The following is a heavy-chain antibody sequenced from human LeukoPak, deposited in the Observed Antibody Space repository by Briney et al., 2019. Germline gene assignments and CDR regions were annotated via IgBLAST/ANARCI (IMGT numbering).Heavy chain of an antibody. V-gene: IGHV3-33*01. CDR3: ARLDGSSRGDY. Sequence: GGSLRLSCAASGFTFSSYGMHWVRQAPGKGLEWVAVIWYDGSNKYYADSVKGRFTISRDNSENTLYLQMNSLRAEDTAVYYCARLDGSSRGDYWGQGTLVTVSS. CDR2: IWYDGSNK. J-gene: IGHJ4*02. CDR1: GFTFSSYG. D-gene: IGHD6-13*01.